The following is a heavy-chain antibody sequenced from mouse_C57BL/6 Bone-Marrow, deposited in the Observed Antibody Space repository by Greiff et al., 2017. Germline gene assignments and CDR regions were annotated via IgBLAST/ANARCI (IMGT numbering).Heavy chain of an antibody. Sequence: QVQLQQSGPELVKPGASVKLSCKASGYTFTSYDINWVKQRPGQGLEWIGWIYPRDGSTKYNEKFKGKATLTVDTSSSTAYMQLNSLTSEDSAVYYCARYYYDYLTPFAYWGQGTLVTVSA. J-gene: IGHJ3*01. CDR3: ARYYYDYLTPFAY. V-gene: IGHV1-85*01. CDR1: GYTFTSYD. D-gene: IGHD2-4*01. CDR2: IYPRDGST.